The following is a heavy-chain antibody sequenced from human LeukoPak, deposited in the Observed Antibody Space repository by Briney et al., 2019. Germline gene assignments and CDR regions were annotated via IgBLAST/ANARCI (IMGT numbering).Heavy chain of an antibody. V-gene: IGHV4-59*08. Sequence: PSDTLSLTCTVSGGSISSYYWSWIRQPPGKGLEWIGYIFYSGSTYSNPSLQSRVTILIDTSKNQLSLKVTSVTAADTAVYYCARQSATAAAASYHYGMDVWGQGTTVTVSS. CDR1: GGSISSYY. D-gene: IGHD6-13*01. CDR3: ARQSATAAAASYHYGMDV. CDR2: IFYSGST. J-gene: IGHJ6*02.